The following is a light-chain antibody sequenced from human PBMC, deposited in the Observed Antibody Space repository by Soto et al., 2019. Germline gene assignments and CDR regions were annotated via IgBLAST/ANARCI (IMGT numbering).Light chain of an antibody. V-gene: IGLV1-44*01. CDR1: SSNIGVNT. Sequence: QSVLTQPPSASGTPGQRVTISCSGSSSNIGVNTANWYQRLPGMAPKLLIYANDQRPSGVPDRFSGSKSGASASLAISGLQSEDEADYYCGAWDDSLSGVIFGAGTKLTVL. CDR3: GAWDDSLSGVI. CDR2: AND. J-gene: IGLJ2*01.